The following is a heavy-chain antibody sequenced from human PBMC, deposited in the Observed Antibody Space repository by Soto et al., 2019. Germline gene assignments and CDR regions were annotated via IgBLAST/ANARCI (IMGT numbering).Heavy chain of an antibody. Sequence: QVQLVQSGAEVKTPGSSVKVSCTASGDTFNFYTLSWVRQAPGQGLEWMGRIIPMLGLSNYSQKFQGRLTXXXNXXTRTGNMGLGSLRSEATALNDCATNYASGRAHFDHWGQATLVTVSS. D-gene: IGHD3-10*01. CDR1: GDTFNFYT. CDR3: ATNYASGRAHFDH. CDR2: IIPMLGLS. V-gene: IGHV1-69*02. J-gene: IGHJ1*01.